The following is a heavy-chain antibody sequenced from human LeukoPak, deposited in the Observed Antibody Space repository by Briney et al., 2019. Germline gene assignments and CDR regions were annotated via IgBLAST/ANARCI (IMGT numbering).Heavy chain of an antibody. J-gene: IGHJ6*03. CDR3: AREGTRPYYDFWSGYSNRRYYYYMDV. V-gene: IGHV1-69*05. CDR2: IIPIFGTA. CDR1: GGTFSSYA. D-gene: IGHD3-3*01. Sequence: GASVKVSCKASGGTFSSYAISWVRQAPGQGLEWMGRIIPIFGTANYAQKFQGRVTITTDESTSTAYMELSSLRSEDTAVYYCAREGTRPYYDFWSGYSNRRYYYYMDVWGKGTTVTVSS.